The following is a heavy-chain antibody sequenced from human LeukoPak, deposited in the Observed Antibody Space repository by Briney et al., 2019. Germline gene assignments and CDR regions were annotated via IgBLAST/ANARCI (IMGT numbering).Heavy chain of an antibody. CDR3: ARGMSGYTEDPFDI. Sequence: ASVKVSCKASGYTFTSYSINWVRQAPGQGLEWMAWISAYNDNTNYAQKFHGRVTLTRDTSTSIAYMELRSLRSDDTAVYFCARGMSGYTEDPFDIWGQGTVVTVSS. CDR1: GYTFTSYS. V-gene: IGHV1-18*01. CDR2: ISAYNDNT. D-gene: IGHD2-2*02. J-gene: IGHJ3*02.